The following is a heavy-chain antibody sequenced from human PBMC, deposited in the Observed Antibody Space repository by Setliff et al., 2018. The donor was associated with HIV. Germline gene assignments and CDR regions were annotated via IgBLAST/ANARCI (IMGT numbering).Heavy chain of an antibody. V-gene: IGHV1-69*13. CDR3: ARDGLLMTGIRFDY. CDR2: IIPVFGTT. Sequence: ASVKVSCKTSGGTFSSYAISWVRQAPGQGLEWTGGIIPVFGTTNYAQKFQGRVTITADESMTTAYMELSSLRSEDTALYYCARDGLLMTGIRFDYWGQGTLVTVSS. J-gene: IGHJ4*02. D-gene: IGHD3-9*01. CDR1: GGTFSSYA.